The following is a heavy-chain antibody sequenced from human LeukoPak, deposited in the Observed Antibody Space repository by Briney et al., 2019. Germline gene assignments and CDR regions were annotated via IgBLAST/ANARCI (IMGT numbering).Heavy chain of an antibody. CDR1: GYSISSGYY. D-gene: IGHD1-26*01. Sequence: SETLSLTCTVSGYSISSGYYWGWIRQPPGKGLEWIGSIYHSGSTYYNPSLKSRVTISVDTSKNQFSLKLSSVTAADTAVCYCAREEWELRAFDYWGQGTLVTVSS. V-gene: IGHV4-38-2*02. CDR3: AREEWELRAFDY. CDR2: IYHSGST. J-gene: IGHJ4*02.